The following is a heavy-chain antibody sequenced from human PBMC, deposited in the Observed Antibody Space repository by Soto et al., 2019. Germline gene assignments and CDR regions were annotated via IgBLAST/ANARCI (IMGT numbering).Heavy chain of an antibody. CDR3: AREDPVRLRFLEWLLGDDAFDI. J-gene: IGHJ3*02. CDR1: GFTFSSYG. V-gene: IGHV3-30*03. CDR2: ISYDGSNK. D-gene: IGHD3-3*01. Sequence: GGSLRLSCAASGFTFSSYGMHWVRQAPGKGLEWVAVISYDGSNKYYADSVKGRFTISRDNSKNTLYLQMNSLRAEDTAVYYCAREDPVRLRFLEWLLGDDAFDIWGQGTMVTVSS.